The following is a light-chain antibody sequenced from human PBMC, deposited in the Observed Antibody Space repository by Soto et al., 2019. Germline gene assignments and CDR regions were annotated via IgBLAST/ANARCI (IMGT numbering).Light chain of an antibody. Sequence: QSALTQPPSASGSPGQSVTISCTGTSSDVGAYNYVSWYQQHPGKAPKLMIYEVSKRLSGVPDRFSGSKSGNTASLTVSGLQAEDEADYYCSSYAGNNKLVFGGGTKLTVL. CDR3: SSYAGNNKLV. J-gene: IGLJ2*01. CDR1: SSDVGAYNY. V-gene: IGLV2-8*01. CDR2: EVS.